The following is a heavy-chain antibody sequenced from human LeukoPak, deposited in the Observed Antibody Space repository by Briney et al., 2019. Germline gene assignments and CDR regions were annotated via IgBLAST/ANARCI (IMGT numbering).Heavy chain of an antibody. Sequence: GGSLRLSCAASGFTFSSYAMSWVRQAPGKGLEWVSAISGSGGSTYYADSVKGRFTISRDNSKNTLYLQMNSLRAEDTAVYYCAKFLVNWSGYPYYYYGMDVWGQGTTVTVSS. CDR3: AKFLVNWSGYPYYYYGMDV. V-gene: IGHV3-23*01. J-gene: IGHJ6*02. D-gene: IGHD3-3*01. CDR2: ISGSGGST. CDR1: GFTFSSYA.